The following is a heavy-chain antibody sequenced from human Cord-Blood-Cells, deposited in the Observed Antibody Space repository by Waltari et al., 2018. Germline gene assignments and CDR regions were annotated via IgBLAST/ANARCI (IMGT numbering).Heavy chain of an antibody. CDR3: ARSASLGSLRYFDY. CDR2: INPNSGGT. D-gene: IGHD3-16*01. Sequence: QVQLVQSGAEVKKPGASVKVSCKASGYTFTGYYMHWVRQAPGQGLEWMGGINPNSGGTNYAQKLKGWVTMTRDTSISTAYMELSRLRSDDTAVYYCARSASLGSLRYFDYWGQGTLVTVSS. V-gene: IGHV1-2*04. CDR1: GYTFTGYY. J-gene: IGHJ4*02.